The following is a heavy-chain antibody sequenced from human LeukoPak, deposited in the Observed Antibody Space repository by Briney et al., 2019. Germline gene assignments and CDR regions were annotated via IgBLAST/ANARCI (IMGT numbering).Heavy chain of an antibody. CDR2: ISYDGSNK. Sequence: PGGSLRLSCAASGFTFSSYGMHWVRQAPGKGLEWVAVISYDGSNKYYKDSVKGGFTISRDNSKNTVYLQMNSLRAEDTAVYYCAKARGGIAAAGTGGPFDYWGQGTLVTVSS. CDR1: GFTFSSYG. D-gene: IGHD6-13*01. J-gene: IGHJ4*02. V-gene: IGHV3-30*18. CDR3: AKARGGIAAAGTGGPFDY.